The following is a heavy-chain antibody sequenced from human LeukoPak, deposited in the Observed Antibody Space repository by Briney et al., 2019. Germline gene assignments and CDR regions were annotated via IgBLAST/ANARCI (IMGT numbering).Heavy chain of an antibody. V-gene: IGHV3-23*01. CDR3: AKLRLLSRGGL. Sequence: GGSLRLSCAASGFTFSSYAMSRVRQAPGKGLEWVSAISGSGGSTYYADSVKGRFTISRDNSKNTLYLQMNSLRAEDTAVYYCAKLRLLSRGGLWGQGTLVTVSS. D-gene: IGHD2-15*01. CDR2: ISGSGGST. J-gene: IGHJ4*02. CDR1: GFTFSSYA.